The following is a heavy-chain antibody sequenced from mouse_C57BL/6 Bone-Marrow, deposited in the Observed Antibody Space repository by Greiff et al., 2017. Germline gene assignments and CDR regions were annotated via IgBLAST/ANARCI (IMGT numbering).Heavy chain of an antibody. CDR3: ARWGRYYAMDY. Sequence: EVQLKESGPVLVKPGASVKMSCKASGYTFTDYYMNWVKQSHGKSLEWIGVINPYNGGTSYNQKFKGKATLTVDKSSSTAYMELNSLTSEDSAVYNCARWGRYYAMDYWGQGTSVTVSS. CDR2: INPYNGGT. J-gene: IGHJ4*01. V-gene: IGHV1-19*01. CDR1: GYTFTDYY.